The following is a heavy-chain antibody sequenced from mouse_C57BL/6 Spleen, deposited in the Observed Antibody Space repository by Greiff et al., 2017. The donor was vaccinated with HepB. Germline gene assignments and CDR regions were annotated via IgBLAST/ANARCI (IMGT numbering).Heavy chain of an antibody. CDR3: ARHITTTFYYAMDY. V-gene: IGHV5-6*01. D-gene: IGHD2-4*01. J-gene: IGHJ4*01. CDR2: ISSGGSYT. CDR1: GFTFSSYG. Sequence: EVQLQESGGDLVKPGGSLKLSCAASGFTFSSYGMSWVRQTPDKRLEWVATISSGGSYTYYPDSVKGRFTISRDNAKNTLYLQMSSLKSEDTAMYYCARHITTTFYYAMDYWGQGTSVTVSS.